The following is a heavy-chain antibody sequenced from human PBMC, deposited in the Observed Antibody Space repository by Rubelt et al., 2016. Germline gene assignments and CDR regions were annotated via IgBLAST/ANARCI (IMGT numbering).Heavy chain of an antibody. CDR2: IKSDGSST. D-gene: IGHD3-22*01. Sequence: VQLVESGGGLVQPGGSLRLSCAAAGFTVSSNYMSWVRQAPGKGLVWVSRIKSDGSSTSYADSVKGRFTISRDNAKNTLYLQMNSLRAEDTAVYYWAGTYYDDRRGYKLDDWGQGTLGTVAS. CDR1: GFTVSSNY. J-gene: IGHJ4*02. CDR3: AGTYYDDRRGYKLDD. V-gene: IGHV3-74*02.